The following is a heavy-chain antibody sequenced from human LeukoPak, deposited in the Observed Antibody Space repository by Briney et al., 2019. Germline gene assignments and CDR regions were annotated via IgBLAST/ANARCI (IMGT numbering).Heavy chain of an antibody. D-gene: IGHD3-10*01. CDR1: GFTVSSNY. Sequence: GGSLRLSCAASGFTVSSNYMSWVRQAPGKGLEWVSVIYSGGSTYYADSVKGRFTISRDNSKNTLYLQMNSLRAEDTAVYYCARDVWEYYGSGSHAQGAFDIWGQGTMVTVSS. V-gene: IGHV3-66*01. CDR2: IYSGGST. CDR3: ARDVWEYYGSGSHAQGAFDI. J-gene: IGHJ3*02.